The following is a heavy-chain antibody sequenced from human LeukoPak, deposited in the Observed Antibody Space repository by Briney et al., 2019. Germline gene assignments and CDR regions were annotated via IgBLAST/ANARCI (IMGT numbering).Heavy chain of an antibody. CDR3: AKYRGGGTTGGYYFDY. CDR2: IRYDGSNK. CDR1: GVTFSSYG. Sequence: GGSLRLSCAASGVTFSSYGMHWVRQAPGKGLEWVAFIRYDGSNKYYADSVKGRFTISRDNSKNTLYLQMNSLRAEDTAVYYCAKYRGGGTTGGYYFDYWGQGTLVTVSS. V-gene: IGHV3-30*02. D-gene: IGHD4-17*01. J-gene: IGHJ4*02.